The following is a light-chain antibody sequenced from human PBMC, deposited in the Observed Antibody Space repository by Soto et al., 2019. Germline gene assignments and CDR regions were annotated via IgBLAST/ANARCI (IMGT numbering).Light chain of an antibody. CDR1: QSVSSSY. Sequence: EIVLTQSPGTLSLSPGERATLSCRASQSVSSSYLAWYQQKPGQAPRLLIYGASSRATGIPDRFSGSGSGTDFTLTISRLEPEDFAVYYCQQYGGSPAWTFGQGTKAEIK. V-gene: IGKV3-20*01. J-gene: IGKJ1*01. CDR2: GAS. CDR3: QQYGGSPAWT.